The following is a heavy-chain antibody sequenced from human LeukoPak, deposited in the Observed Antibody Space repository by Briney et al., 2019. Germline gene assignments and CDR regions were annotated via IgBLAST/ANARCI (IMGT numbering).Heavy chain of an antibody. D-gene: IGHD5-24*01. CDR2: ISSSSSYI. J-gene: IGHJ3*02. CDR1: GFTFSSYS. Sequence: GGSVRLSCAASGFTFSSYSMNWVRQAPGKGLEWVSSISSSSSYIYYADSVKGRFTISRDNAKNSLYLQMNSLRAEDTAVYYCARDHTGDGYNDAFDIWGQGTMVTVSS. CDR3: ARDHTGDGYNDAFDI. V-gene: IGHV3-21*01.